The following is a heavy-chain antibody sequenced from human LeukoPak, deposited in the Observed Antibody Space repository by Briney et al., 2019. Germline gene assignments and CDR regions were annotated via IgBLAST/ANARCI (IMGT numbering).Heavy chain of an antibody. D-gene: IGHD6-19*01. J-gene: IGHJ4*02. Sequence: SETLSLTCTVSGYSISSGYYWGWIRQPPGKGLEWIGSIYHSGSTYYNPSLKSRVTISVDTSKNQFSLKLGSVTAADTAVYYCARGRGIAVSVVDYWGQGTLVTVSS. CDR3: ARGRGIAVSVVDY. CDR2: IYHSGST. CDR1: GYSISSGYY. V-gene: IGHV4-38-2*02.